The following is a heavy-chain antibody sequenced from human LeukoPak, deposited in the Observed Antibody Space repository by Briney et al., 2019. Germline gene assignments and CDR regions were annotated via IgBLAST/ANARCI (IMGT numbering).Heavy chain of an antibody. Sequence: GGSLGLSCAASGFTFSSYAMHWVRQAPGKGLEWVAVISYDGSNKYYADSVKGRFTISRDNSKNTLYLQMNSLRAEDTAVYYCARDRSGHWYFDLWGRGTLVTVSS. CDR3: ARDRSGHWYFDL. V-gene: IGHV3-30-3*01. CDR1: GFTFSSYA. CDR2: ISYDGSNK. J-gene: IGHJ2*01. D-gene: IGHD3-16*02.